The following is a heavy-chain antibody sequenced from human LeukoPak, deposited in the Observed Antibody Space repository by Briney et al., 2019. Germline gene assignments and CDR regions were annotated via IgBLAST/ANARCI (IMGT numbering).Heavy chain of an antibody. D-gene: IGHD6-6*01. Sequence: GESLKISCKGSGYRFTIYWIGWVRQMPGRGLEWIGIIYPGDSDTRYSPSFQGQVTISADKSINTAYLQWSSLKASDTAMYYCARPEYSSSPAPDYWGQGTLVTVSS. V-gene: IGHV5-51*01. J-gene: IGHJ4*02. CDR3: ARPEYSSSPAPDY. CDR1: GYRFTIYW. CDR2: IYPGDSDT.